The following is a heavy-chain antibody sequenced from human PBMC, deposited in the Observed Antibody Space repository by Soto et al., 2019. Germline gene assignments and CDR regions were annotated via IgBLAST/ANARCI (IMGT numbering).Heavy chain of an antibody. CDR2: ISGSGGST. V-gene: IGHV3-23*01. CDR3: AKDIRSETITMVRGVTDY. CDR1: GFTFSIYA. D-gene: IGHD3-10*01. J-gene: IGHJ4*02. Sequence: PGGSLRLSCAASGFTFSIYAMSWVRQAPGKGLEWVSAISGSGGSTYYADSVKGRFTISRDNSKNTLYPQMNSLRAEDTAVYYCAKDIRSETITMVRGVTDYWGQGTLVTVSS.